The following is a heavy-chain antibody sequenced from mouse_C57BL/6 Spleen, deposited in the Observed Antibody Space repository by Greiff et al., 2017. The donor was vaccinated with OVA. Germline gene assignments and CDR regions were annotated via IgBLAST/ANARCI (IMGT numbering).Heavy chain of an antibody. CDR3: ARGLREAWFAY. Sequence: EVQLMESGGGLVKPGGSLKLSCAASGFTFSDYGMHWVRQAPEKGLEWVAYISSGSSTIYYADTVKGRFTISRDNAKNTLFLQMPSLRSEDTAMYYCARGLREAWFAYWGQGTLVTVSA. V-gene: IGHV5-17*01. CDR1: GFTFSDYG. J-gene: IGHJ3*01. CDR2: ISSGSSTI. D-gene: IGHD2-2*01.